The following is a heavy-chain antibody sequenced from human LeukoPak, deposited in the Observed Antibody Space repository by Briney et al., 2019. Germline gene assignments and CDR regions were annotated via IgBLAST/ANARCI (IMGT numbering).Heavy chain of an antibody. V-gene: IGHV3-23*01. CDR1: GFTFSSYA. CDR2: ISDSGDYT. CDR3: DKAPSFGKYCTNGVCPPFDY. D-gene: IGHD2-8*01. Sequence: GGSLRLSCAGSGFTFSSYAMSWVRQAPGQGLEWVSVISDSGDYTSYADSVRGRFTISRDNSRNTLYLQMISQRPEDAAVYYWDKAPSFGKYCTNGVCPPFDYWGQGPLVTVSS. J-gene: IGHJ4*02.